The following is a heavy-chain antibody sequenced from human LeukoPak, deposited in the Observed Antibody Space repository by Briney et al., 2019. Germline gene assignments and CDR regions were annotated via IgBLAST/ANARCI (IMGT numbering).Heavy chain of an antibody. Sequence: SETLPLTCTVSGGSISSYYWSWIRQPPGKGLEWIGYIYYNGGTNYIPSLKSRVTISADTSKNQFSLKLRSVTAADTAVYYCARLRDWHFDLWGRGTLVTVSS. V-gene: IGHV4-59*08. CDR3: ARLRDWHFDL. J-gene: IGHJ2*01. CDR1: GGSISSYY. CDR2: IYYNGGT.